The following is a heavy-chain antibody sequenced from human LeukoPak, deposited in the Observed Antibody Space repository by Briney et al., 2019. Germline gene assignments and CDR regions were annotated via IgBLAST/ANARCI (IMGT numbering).Heavy chain of an antibody. J-gene: IGHJ6*02. Sequence: SETLSLTCAVYGGSFSGYYWSWIRQPPGKGLEWIGEINHSGSTNYNPSLKSRVTISVDTSKNQFSLKLSSVTAADTAVYYCARGGPPRHYGMDVWGQGTTVTVSS. V-gene: IGHV4-34*01. CDR2: INHSGST. CDR1: GGSFSGYY. CDR3: ARGGPPRHYGMDV.